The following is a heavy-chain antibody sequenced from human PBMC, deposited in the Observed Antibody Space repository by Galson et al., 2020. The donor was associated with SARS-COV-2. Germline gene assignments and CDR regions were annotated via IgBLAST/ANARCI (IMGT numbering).Heavy chain of an antibody. V-gene: IGHV5-51*01. CDR1: GYSFATYW. CDR3: ASGGGPYYFDY. D-gene: IGHD2-15*01. J-gene: IGHJ4*02. CDR2: IYPGDSDT. Sequence: GESLKISCKRSGYSFATYWIGWVRQMPGKGLECGGIIYPGDSDTRYSPSFQGQVTISADKSISTAYLQWSSLEASDTAMYYCASGGGPYYFDYWGQGTLVTVSS.